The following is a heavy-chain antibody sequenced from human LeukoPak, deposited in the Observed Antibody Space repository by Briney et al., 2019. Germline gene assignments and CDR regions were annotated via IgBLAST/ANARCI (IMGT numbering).Heavy chain of an antibody. D-gene: IGHD3-10*01. V-gene: IGHV3-11*04. CDR2: ISSSGSTI. J-gene: IGHJ4*02. CDR1: GFTFSDYY. Sequence: GGSLRLSCAASGFTFSDYYMSWIRQAPGKGLAWVSYISSSGSTIYYADSVKGRFTISRDNAKNSLYLQMNSLRAEDTAVYYCARSIITMVRGDHFVYWGQGTLVTVSS. CDR3: ARSIITMVRGDHFVY.